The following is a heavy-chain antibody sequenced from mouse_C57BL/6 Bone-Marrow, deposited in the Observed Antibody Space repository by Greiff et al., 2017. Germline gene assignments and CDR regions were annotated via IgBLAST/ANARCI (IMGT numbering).Heavy chain of an antibody. V-gene: IGHV1-55*01. CDR3: ARHEEVDYQLYFDY. CDR1: GYTFTSYW. D-gene: IGHD2-4*01. Sequence: QVQLQQPGAELVKPGASVKMSCKASGYTFTSYWITWVKQRPGQGLEWIGDIYPGSGSTNYNEKFKSKATLTVDTSSSTVYMELSRLTSEDSAVYFCARHEEVDYQLYFDYWGQGTTLTVSS. J-gene: IGHJ2*01. CDR2: IYPGSGST.